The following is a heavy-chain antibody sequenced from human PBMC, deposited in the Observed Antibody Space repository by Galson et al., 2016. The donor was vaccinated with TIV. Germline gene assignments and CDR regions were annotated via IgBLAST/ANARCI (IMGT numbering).Heavy chain of an antibody. CDR3: ARESDCSSGTCYSRAFDD. CDR1: GYTFTNYF. J-gene: IGHJ4*02. Sequence: SVKVSCKASGYTFTNYFMHWVRQAPGQGLEWVGWISASNGDTNYARKFQGRITMTKDTFTGTVFMELRSLRSEDTAVFYCARESDCSSGTCYSRAFDDWGQGTPVTVSS. V-gene: IGHV1-18*04. D-gene: IGHD2-2*02. CDR2: ISASNGDT.